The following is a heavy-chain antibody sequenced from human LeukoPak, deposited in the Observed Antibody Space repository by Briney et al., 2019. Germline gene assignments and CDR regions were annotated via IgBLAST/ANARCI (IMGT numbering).Heavy chain of an antibody. CDR3: AREPSSGSYLYGQYGMDV. V-gene: IGHV1-3*01. D-gene: IGHD3-10*01. CDR1: GYTFTSYA. CDR2: INAGNGNT. Sequence: ASVKVSCKASGYTFTSYAMHWVRQAPGQRLEWMGWINAGNGNTKYSQKFQGRVTITRDTSASTAYMELSSLRSEDMAVYYCAREPSSGSYLYGQYGMDVWGKGTTVTVSS. J-gene: IGHJ6*04.